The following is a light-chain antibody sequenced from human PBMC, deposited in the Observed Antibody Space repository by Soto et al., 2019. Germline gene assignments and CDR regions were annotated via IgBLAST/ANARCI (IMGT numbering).Light chain of an antibody. V-gene: IGLV1-40*01. CDR2: ENN. CDR1: SSNIGAGYE. J-gene: IGLJ1*01. CDR3: QSYDSSLSGYV. Sequence: QSVLTQPPSVSEAPGQRVTISCTGSSSNIGAGYEAHWYQQVPGTAPKLLIYENNNRPSGVPDRFSGSKSGTSASLAITGRLAEDEAEYYCQSYDSSLSGYVFGTGTKVTVL.